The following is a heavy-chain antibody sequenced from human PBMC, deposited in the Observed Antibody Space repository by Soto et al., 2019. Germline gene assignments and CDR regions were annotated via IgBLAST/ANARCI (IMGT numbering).Heavy chain of an antibody. D-gene: IGHD3-3*01. CDR1: GLTFSNYA. J-gene: IGHJ4*02. Sequence: LRLSCAASGLTFSNYAMSWVRQAPGKGLEWVSHISNSGRSTKYADSVKGRFTISRDNSKNTLYLQMNSLRAEDTAIYYCAKDALAYYDFWSWGQGTLVTVSS. CDR3: AKDALAYYDFWS. CDR2: ISNSGRST. V-gene: IGHV3-23*01.